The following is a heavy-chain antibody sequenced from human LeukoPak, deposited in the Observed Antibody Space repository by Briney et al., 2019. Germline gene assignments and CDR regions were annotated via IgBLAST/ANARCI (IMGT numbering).Heavy chain of an antibody. CDR3: ARDIAVAGRLLYYYYGMDV. CDR1: GYTFTDYY. CDR2: INPNSGGT. D-gene: IGHD6-19*01. V-gene: IGHV1-2*02. Sequence: ASVKVSCKASGYTFTDYYIHWVRQAPGQGLEWMGWINPNSGGTDFAQKFQGRVTMIRDTSISTAYMELSRLRSDDTAVYYCARDIAVAGRLLYYYYGMDVWGQGTTVTVSS. J-gene: IGHJ6*02.